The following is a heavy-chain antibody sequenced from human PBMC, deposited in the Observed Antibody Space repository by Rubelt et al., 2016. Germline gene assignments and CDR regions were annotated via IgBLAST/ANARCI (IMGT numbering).Heavy chain of an antibody. CDR3: ARYLRGAARGFDP. J-gene: IGHJ5*02. Sequence: QVQLQESGPGLVKPSETLSLTCSVSGGSLSTYYWTWIRQPPGTGLEWIAYMFYSGNTNYNPSLKSRITISLDTSKNQFSLKSSVLTAADTAGYYCARYLRGAARGFDPWGQGTLVIVSS. V-gene: IGHV4-59*01. CDR1: GGSLSTYY. D-gene: IGHD6-6*01. CDR2: MFYSGNT.